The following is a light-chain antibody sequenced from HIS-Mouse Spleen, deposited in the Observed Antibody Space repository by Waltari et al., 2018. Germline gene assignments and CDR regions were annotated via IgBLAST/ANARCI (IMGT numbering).Light chain of an antibody. Sequence: DIVMNQSPLSLPVTPGEPASISCRSSQSLLHSNGYNYLDWYLQKPGQSPQLLIYLGSNRASGVPDRFSGSGSGTDFTLKISRVEAEDVGVYYCMQALQTPWTFGQGTKLEIK. CDR3: MQALQTPWT. CDR1: QSLLHSNGYNY. V-gene: IGKV2-28*01. J-gene: IGKJ2*01. CDR2: LGS.